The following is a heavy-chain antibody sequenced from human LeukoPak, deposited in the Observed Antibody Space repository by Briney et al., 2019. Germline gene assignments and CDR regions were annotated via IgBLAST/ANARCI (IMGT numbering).Heavy chain of an antibody. Sequence: PGGSLRLSCAASGFTFSSYWMSWVRQAPGKGLEWVANIKQDGSEKYYVDSVKGRFTISRGNSKNTLYLQMNSLRAEDTAVYYCAIGVPFYGMDVWGQGTTVTVSS. CDR2: IKQDGSEK. CDR3: AIGVPFYGMDV. CDR1: GFTFSSYW. D-gene: IGHD2-8*01. J-gene: IGHJ6*02. V-gene: IGHV3-7*01.